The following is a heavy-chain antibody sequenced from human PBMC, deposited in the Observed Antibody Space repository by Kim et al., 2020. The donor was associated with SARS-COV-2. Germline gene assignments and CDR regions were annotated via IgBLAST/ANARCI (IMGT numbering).Heavy chain of an antibody. CDR2: ST. D-gene: IGHD5-18*01. Sequence: STNYNPSLKSRVTMSVDTSKNQFSLKLSSVTAADTAVYYCARDVDTALDYWGQGTLVTVSS. V-gene: IGHV4-4*07. CDR3: ARDVDTALDY. J-gene: IGHJ4*02.